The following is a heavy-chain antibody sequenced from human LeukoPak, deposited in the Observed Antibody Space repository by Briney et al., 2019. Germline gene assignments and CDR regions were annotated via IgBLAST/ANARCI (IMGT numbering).Heavy chain of an antibody. V-gene: IGHV3-23*01. CDR2: ISLSTDGK. CDR1: GFSFSSYD. D-gene: IGHD3-16*01. CDR3: AKALTRWAFDI. J-gene: IGHJ3*02. Sequence: QSGGSLRLSCAASGFSFSSYDMSWFRQAPGKGLEWVSSISLSTDGKTYADSVKDRLTMSTDKAKNTLFLQLDSLRAEDTAIYYCAKALTRWAFDIWGQGTMVTVSS.